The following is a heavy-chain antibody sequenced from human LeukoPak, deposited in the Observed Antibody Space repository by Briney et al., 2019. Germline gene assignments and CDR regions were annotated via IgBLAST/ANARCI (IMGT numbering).Heavy chain of an antibody. CDR3: ARRGSGSTVAISSFDH. D-gene: IGHD4-17*01. CDR2: IYYSGST. Sequence: PSETLSLTCTVSGGSISSSSYCWGWIRQPPGKGLEWIGSIYYSGSTYYNPSLKSRVTMSIDTSKNHFSLKLSSVTAADTAVYYCARRGSGSTVAISSFDHWGQGTLVTVSS. CDR1: GGSISSSSYC. J-gene: IGHJ4*02. V-gene: IGHV4-39*02.